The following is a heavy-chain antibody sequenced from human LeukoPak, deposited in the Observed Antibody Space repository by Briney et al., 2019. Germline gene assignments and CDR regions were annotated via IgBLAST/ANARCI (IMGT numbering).Heavy chain of an antibody. J-gene: IGHJ3*02. CDR2: ISAYNGNT. CDR1: GYTFTADY. D-gene: IGHD3-16*01. V-gene: IGHV1-18*04. CDR3: ARDTHRDYGAFDI. Sequence: ASVKVSCMASGYTFTADYIHWLRQAPGQGLEWMGWISAYNGNTNYAQKLQGRVTMTTDTSTSTAYMELRSLRSDDTAVYYCARDTHRDYGAFDIWGQGTMVTVSS.